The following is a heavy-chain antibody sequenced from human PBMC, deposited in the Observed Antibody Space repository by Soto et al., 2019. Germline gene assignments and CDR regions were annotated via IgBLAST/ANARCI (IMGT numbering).Heavy chain of an antibody. D-gene: IGHD3-9*01. CDR3: ARGLGIRYFDWLPAL. CDR1: GGSFSGYY. V-gene: IGHV4-34*01. Sequence: SETLSLTCAVYGGSFSGYYWSWIRQPPGKGLEWIGEINHSGSTNYNPSLKSRVTISVDTSKNQFSLKLSSVTAADTAVYYCARGLGIRYFDWLPALWGQGTLVTVSS. J-gene: IGHJ4*02. CDR2: INHSGST.